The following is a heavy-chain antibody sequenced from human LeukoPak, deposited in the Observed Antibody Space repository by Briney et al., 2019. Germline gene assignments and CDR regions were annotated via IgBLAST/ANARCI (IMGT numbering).Heavy chain of an antibody. D-gene: IGHD2-15*01. Sequence: GGSLRLSCAASGFTFSSYGMHWVRQAPGKGLEWVAFIRYDGSNKYYADSVKGRFTISRDNSKNTLYLQMNSLRAEDTAVYYCAKDVYVVVAATPFAPWIWGQGTMVTVSS. V-gene: IGHV3-30*02. CDR1: GFTFSSYG. CDR2: IRYDGSNK. J-gene: IGHJ3*02. CDR3: AKDVYVVVAATPFAPWI.